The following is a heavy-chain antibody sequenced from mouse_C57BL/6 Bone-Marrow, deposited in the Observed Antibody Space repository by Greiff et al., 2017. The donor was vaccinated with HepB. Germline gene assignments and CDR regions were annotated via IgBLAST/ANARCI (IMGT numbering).Heavy chain of an antibody. CDR2: IDPENGDT. CDR1: GFNIKDDY. CDR3: TTEEFQVFDY. V-gene: IGHV14-4*01. J-gene: IGHJ2*01. D-gene: IGHD3-2*02. Sequence: EVQLQQSGAELVRPGASVKLSCTASGFNIKDDYMHWVKQRPEQGLEWIGLIDPENGDTEYASKFQGKATITADTSSNTAYLQLSSLTSEDTAVYYCTTEEFQVFDYWGQGTTLTVSS.